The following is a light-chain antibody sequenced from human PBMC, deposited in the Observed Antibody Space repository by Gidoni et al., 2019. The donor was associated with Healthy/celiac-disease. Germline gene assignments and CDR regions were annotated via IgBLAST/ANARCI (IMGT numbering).Light chain of an antibody. CDR1: QSISSY. CDR2: AAS. Sequence: DNQLNQSPFSLSASVGDRVTITCRASQSISSYLNWYQQKPGKAPKLLIHAASSLQSGVPSRFSGSGSGPDFTLTISSLQPEDFATYYCQQSYSTPGLTFGGGTKLEIK. CDR3: QQSYSTPGLT. V-gene: IGKV1-39*01. J-gene: IGKJ4*01.